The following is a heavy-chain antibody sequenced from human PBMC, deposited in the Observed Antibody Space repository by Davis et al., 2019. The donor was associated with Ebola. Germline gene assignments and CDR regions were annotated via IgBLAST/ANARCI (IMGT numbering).Heavy chain of an antibody. CDR1: GYSFTSYW. J-gene: IGHJ4*02. CDR2: IYPGDSDA. CDR3: ARSIAVAGREFDY. D-gene: IGHD6-19*01. Sequence: KVSCKGSGYSFTSYWIGWVRQMPGKGLEWMGIIYPGDSDARYSPSFQGQVTISADKSISTAYLQWSSLKASDSAMYYCARSIAVAGREFDYWGQGTLVTVSS. V-gene: IGHV5-51*01.